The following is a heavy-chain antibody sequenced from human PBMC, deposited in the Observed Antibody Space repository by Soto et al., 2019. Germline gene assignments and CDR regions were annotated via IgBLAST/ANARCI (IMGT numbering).Heavy chain of an antibody. D-gene: IGHD1-1*01. CDR3: ARDYSSTGTPVPRTLNWFDP. V-gene: IGHV4-4*07. CDR2: IYTSGST. J-gene: IGHJ5*02. CDR1: GGSISSYY. Sequence: QVQLQESGPGLVKPSETLSLTCTVSGGSISSYYWSWIRQPAGKGLEWIGRIYTSGSTNYNPSLKSRVTMSVDTSKNQFSLKLSSVTAADTAVYYCARDYSSTGTPVPRTLNWFDPWGQGTLVTVSS.